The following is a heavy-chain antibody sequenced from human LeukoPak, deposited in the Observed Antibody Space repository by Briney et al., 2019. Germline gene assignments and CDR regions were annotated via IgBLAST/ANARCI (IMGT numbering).Heavy chain of an antibody. Sequence: GRSLRHSCADSGFTFSSYGMHRVRQAPGKGLEWVAVISYDGSNKYYADSVKGRFTISRDNSKNTLYLQMNSLRAEDTAVYYCAKDPHYYGSGSYYKAVDYWGQGTLVTVSS. CDR2: ISYDGSNK. D-gene: IGHD3-10*01. V-gene: IGHV3-30*18. CDR1: GFTFSSYG. J-gene: IGHJ4*02. CDR3: AKDPHYYGSGSYYKAVDY.